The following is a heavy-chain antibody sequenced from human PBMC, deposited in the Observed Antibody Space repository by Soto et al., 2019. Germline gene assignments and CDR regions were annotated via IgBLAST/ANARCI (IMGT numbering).Heavy chain of an antibody. CDR1: GYTFTRYG. J-gene: IGHJ4*02. D-gene: IGHD3-10*01. CDR2: ISAHNGNT. CDR3: AKGAGSDSGRY. Sequence: SVKVYRKASGYTFTRYGISWGRQAPGQGLEWMGWISAHNGNTKYAQKLQGRVTMTTDTSTSTAYMELRSLRADDTAVYYCAKGAGSDSGRYWGQGTLVTVSS. V-gene: IGHV1-18*01.